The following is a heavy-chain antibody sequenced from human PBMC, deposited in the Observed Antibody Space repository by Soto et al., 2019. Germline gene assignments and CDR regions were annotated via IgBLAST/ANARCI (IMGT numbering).Heavy chain of an antibody. CDR2: IYSGGST. D-gene: IGHD6-13*01. Sequence: EVQLVETGGGLLQPGGSLRLSCAASGFTVSSNYMSWVRQATGKGREWVSVIYSGGSTYYSDSVKGRFTISRDNSKNTLYLQMNSLRAEDTAVYYCARVQYSSSWYYFDYWGQGTLVTVSS. CDR1: GFTVSSNY. CDR3: ARVQYSSSWYYFDY. V-gene: IGHV3-53*02. J-gene: IGHJ4*02.